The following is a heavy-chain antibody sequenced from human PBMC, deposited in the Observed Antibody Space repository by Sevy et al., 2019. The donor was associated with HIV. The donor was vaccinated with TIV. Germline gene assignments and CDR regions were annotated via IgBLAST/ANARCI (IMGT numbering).Heavy chain of an antibody. Sequence: GGSLRLSCAASGFSFSNAWMSWVRQAPGKGLEWVGRIKSKTEGAPRDFAALVKGRLIISRDDSKNTVYLQMNSLKTEDTAVYYRTAGVGASDFDYWGQGTLVTVSS. V-gene: IGHV3-15*01. D-gene: IGHD1-26*01. J-gene: IGHJ4*02. CDR1: GFSFSNAW. CDR3: TAGVGASDFDY. CDR2: IKSKTEGAPR.